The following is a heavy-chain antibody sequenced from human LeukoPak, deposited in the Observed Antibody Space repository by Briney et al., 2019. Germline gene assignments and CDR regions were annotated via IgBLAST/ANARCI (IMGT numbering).Heavy chain of an antibody. J-gene: IGHJ6*03. CDR3: ARGGYFYYYMDV. CDR1: GFTFSDYY. Sequence: PGGSLRLSCAASGFTFSDYYMSWIRQAPGKGLEWVSYIRDTGNTIYYADSVKGRFTISRDNAKNSLYLQMNSLRAEDTAVYYCARGGYFYYYMDVWGKGTTVTVSS. CDR2: IRDTGNTI. V-gene: IGHV3-11*01.